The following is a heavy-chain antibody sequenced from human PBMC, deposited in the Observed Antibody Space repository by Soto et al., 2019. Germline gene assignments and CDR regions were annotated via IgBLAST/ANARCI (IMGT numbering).Heavy chain of an antibody. CDR1: GFTFSNYG. D-gene: IGHD2-15*01. J-gene: IGHJ4*02. Sequence: GGSLRLSCAASGFTFSNYGMHWVRQAPGKGLEWVAVISYDGSNKYYADSVKGRFTISRDNSKNTLYLQMNSLRAEDTAVYYCAKGAGYCSGGSCSNDYWGQGTLVTVSS. CDR2: ISYDGSNK. V-gene: IGHV3-30*18. CDR3: AKGAGYCSGGSCSNDY.